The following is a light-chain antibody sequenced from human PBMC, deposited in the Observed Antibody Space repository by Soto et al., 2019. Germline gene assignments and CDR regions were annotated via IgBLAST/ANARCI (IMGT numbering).Light chain of an antibody. CDR3: QQHNNWPPWT. CDR1: QSVGSN. CDR2: GAS. Sequence: DIVMTHSPSTLSVSPLGRASLSFMASQSVGSNVAWYQQKPGQPPRLLIYGASTRAAGVPARFSGSGYGRQFSLTISSLQSEDFAIYHCQQHNNWPPWTFGQGTKVDIK. V-gene: IGKV3-15*01. J-gene: IGKJ1*01.